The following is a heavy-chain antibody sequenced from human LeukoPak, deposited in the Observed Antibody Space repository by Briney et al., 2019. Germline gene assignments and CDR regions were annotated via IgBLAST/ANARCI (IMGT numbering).Heavy chain of an antibody. J-gene: IGHJ4*02. D-gene: IGHD5-24*01. CDR3: AKDLGPGSMATSPGFDY. Sequence: PGGSLRLSCAASGFTFRNSFMSWVRQVPGKGLEWVAAISGGGDGTHYPDSVKGRFTISRGNSKNTLYLQMNSLRAEDTALYYCAKDLGPGSMATSPGFDYWGQGTLVTVSS. CDR2: ISGGGDGT. CDR1: GFTFRNSF. V-gene: IGHV3-23*01.